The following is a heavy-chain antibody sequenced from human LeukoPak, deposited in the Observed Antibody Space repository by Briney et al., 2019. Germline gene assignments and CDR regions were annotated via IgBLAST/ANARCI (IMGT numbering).Heavy chain of an antibody. Sequence: SVKVSCKASGGTFSSYAISWVRQAPGQGLEWMGGIIPIFGTANYALKFQGRVTITTDESTSTAYMELSSLRSEDTAVYYCASNSDFWSGTTPGYFDLWGRGTLVTVSS. CDR2: IIPIFGTA. CDR3: ASNSDFWSGTTPGYFDL. CDR1: GGTFSSYA. J-gene: IGHJ2*01. V-gene: IGHV1-69*05. D-gene: IGHD3-3*01.